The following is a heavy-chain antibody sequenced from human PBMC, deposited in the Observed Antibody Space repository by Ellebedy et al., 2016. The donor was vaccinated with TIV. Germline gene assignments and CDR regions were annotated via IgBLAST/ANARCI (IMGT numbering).Heavy chain of an antibody. Sequence: SETLSLXXTVSGGSISSSSYYWGWIRQPPGKGLEWIGSIYYSGSTYYNPSLKSRVTISVDTSKNQFSLKLSSVIAADTAVYYCAREGEGYSGYDPSTNYYYYYGMDVWGQGTTVTVSS. D-gene: IGHD5-12*01. CDR1: GGSISSSSYY. CDR3: AREGEGYSGYDPSTNYYYYYGMDV. J-gene: IGHJ6*02. CDR2: IYYSGST. V-gene: IGHV4-39*07.